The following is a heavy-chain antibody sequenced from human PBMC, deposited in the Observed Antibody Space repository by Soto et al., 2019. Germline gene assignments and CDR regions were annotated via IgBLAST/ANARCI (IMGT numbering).Heavy chain of an antibody. Sequence: ASVKVSCKASGYTFTSYDINWVRQATGQGLERMGWMNPNSGNTGYAQKLQGRVTMTRDTSISTAYMELRSLRSDDTAVYYCARATTDIVVVVAAEFDYWGQGTLVTVSS. CDR1: GYTFTSYD. CDR2: MNPNSGNT. D-gene: IGHD2-15*01. J-gene: IGHJ4*02. CDR3: ARATTDIVVVVAAEFDY. V-gene: IGHV1-8*01.